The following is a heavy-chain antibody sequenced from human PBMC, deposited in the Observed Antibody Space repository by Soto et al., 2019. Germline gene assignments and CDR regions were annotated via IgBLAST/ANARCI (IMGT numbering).Heavy chain of an antibody. CDR3: AHRRATPHYYVFWSGHSQNCFDY. D-gene: IGHD3-3*01. V-gene: IGHV2-5*02. Sequence: QITLKESGPTLVKPAQTLTLTCTFSGFSLSTSGVGVGWIRQPPGKALEWLALFYWDGDKRYSPSLKSRLTLTRDTSKNQVVLTMTNMDPVDTATYYCAHRRATPHYYVFWSGHSQNCFDYWGQGTLVTVSS. CDR1: GFSLSTSGVG. CDR2: FYWDGDK. J-gene: IGHJ4*02.